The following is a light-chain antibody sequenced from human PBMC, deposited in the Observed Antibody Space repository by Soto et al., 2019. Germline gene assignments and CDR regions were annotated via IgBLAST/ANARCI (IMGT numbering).Light chain of an antibody. CDR1: SSDVGSYNL. Sequence: QSALTQPASVSGSPGQSITISCTGTSSDVGSYNLVSWYQQHPRKAPKLMIYEGSKRPSGVSNRFSGSKSGYTASLTISGVQAEGEADYYCCSYAGSGTLVFGGGTKLTVL. J-gene: IGLJ3*02. V-gene: IGLV2-23*01. CDR3: CSYAGSGTLV. CDR2: EGS.